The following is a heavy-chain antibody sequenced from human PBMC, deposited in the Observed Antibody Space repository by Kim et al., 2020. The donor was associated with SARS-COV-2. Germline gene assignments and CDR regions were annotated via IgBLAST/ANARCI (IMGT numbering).Heavy chain of an antibody. Sequence: GGSLRLSCAASGFTFSSYAMSWVRQTPVKGLEWVANIKQDGSQKYYVDSVKGRFTISRDNAKNSLYLQMNSLRAEDTAMYYCARSRGVDDWGQGTVVTVSS. CDR1: GFTFSSYA. CDR2: IKQDGSQK. CDR3: ARSRGVDD. J-gene: IGHJ4*02. D-gene: IGHD2-2*01. V-gene: IGHV3-7*01.